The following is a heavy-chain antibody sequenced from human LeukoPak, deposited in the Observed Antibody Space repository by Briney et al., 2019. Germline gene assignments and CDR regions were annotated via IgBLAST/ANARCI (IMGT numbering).Heavy chain of an antibody. J-gene: IGHJ4*02. CDR3: ASSCYSYGYLSLSCPFDY. Sequence: SETLSLTCTVSGGSISSYYWSWIRQPPGKGLEWIGYIYYSGSTNYNPSLKSRVTISVDTSKNQFSLKLSSVTAADTAVYYCASSCYSYGYLSLSCPFDYWGQGTLVTVSS. V-gene: IGHV4-59*01. CDR2: IYYSGST. CDR1: GGSISSYY. D-gene: IGHD5-18*01.